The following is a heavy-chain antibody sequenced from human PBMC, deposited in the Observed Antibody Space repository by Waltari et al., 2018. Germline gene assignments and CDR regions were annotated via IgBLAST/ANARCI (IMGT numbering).Heavy chain of an antibody. CDR2: INHSGST. Sequence: QVQLQQWGAGLLKPSETLSLTCAVYGESFSGYYWSWIRQPPGKGLEWIGEINHSGSTNYNPSLKSRVTISVDTSKNQFSLKLSSVTAADTAVYYCARGVTTLEDWGQGTLVTVSS. CDR1: GESFSGYY. CDR3: ARGVTTLED. D-gene: IGHD4-17*01. V-gene: IGHV4-34*01. J-gene: IGHJ4*02.